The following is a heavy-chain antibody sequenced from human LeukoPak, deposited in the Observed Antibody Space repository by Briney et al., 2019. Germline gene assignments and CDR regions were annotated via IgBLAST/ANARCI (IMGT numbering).Heavy chain of an antibody. CDR2: ISSSGSTI. V-gene: IGHV3-48*03. CDR3: AKDAHDILTGYSNFDY. CDR1: GFTFSSYE. D-gene: IGHD3-9*01. J-gene: IGHJ4*02. Sequence: TGGSLRLSCAASGFTFSSYEMNWVRQAPGKGLEWVSYISSSGSTIYYADSVKGRFTISRDNAKNSLYLQMNSLRAEDTAVYYCAKDAHDILTGYSNFDYWGQGTLVTVSS.